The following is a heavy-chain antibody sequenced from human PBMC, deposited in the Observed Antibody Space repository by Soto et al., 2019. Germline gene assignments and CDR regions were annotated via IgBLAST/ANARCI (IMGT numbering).Heavy chain of an antibody. CDR1: GGSISSSNW. Sequence: SETLSLTCAVSGGSISSSNWWSCVRQPPGKGLEWIGEIYHSGSTSYNPSLKSRVTISVDKSKNQFSLKLSSVTAADTAVYYCARRTYSGSYYFDYWGQGTLVTVSS. V-gene: IGHV4-4*02. D-gene: IGHD1-26*01. CDR2: IYHSGST. CDR3: ARRTYSGSYYFDY. J-gene: IGHJ4*02.